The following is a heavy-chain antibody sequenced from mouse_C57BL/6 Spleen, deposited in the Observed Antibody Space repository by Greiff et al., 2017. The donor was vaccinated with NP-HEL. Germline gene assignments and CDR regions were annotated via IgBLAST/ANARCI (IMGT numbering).Heavy chain of an antibody. V-gene: IGHV1-47*01. CDR1: GYTFTTYP. D-gene: IGHD2-1*01. Sequence: VQLQQSGAELVKPGASVKMSCKASGYTFTTYPIEWMKQNHGKSLEWIGNFHPYNDDTKYNEKFKGKATLTVEKSSSTVYLGLSRLTSDDSAVYYCARGGEYGNFYYAMDYWGQGTSVTVSS. CDR2: FHPYNDDT. J-gene: IGHJ4*01. CDR3: ARGGEYGNFYYAMDY.